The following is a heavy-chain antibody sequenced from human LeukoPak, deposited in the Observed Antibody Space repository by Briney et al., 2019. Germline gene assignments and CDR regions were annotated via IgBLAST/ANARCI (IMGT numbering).Heavy chain of an antibody. J-gene: IGHJ6*02. CDR1: GFTFSSYG. Sequence: TGGSLRLSCAASGFTFSSYGMHWVRQAPGKGLEWVAVIWYDGSNKYYADSVKGRFTISRDNSKNTLYLQMNSLRAEDTAVYYCASRGRAYFYGLDVWGQGTTVTVSS. CDR2: IWYDGSNK. V-gene: IGHV3-33*08. CDR3: ASRGRAYFYGLDV. D-gene: IGHD1-26*01.